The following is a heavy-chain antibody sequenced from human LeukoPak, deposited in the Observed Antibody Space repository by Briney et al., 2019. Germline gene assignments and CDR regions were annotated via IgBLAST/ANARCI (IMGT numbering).Heavy chain of an antibody. J-gene: IGHJ4*02. V-gene: IGHV3-23*01. CDR3: AKDSGSYYYFDY. Sequence: GGSLRLSCAASGFTFSSYAMSWVRQAPGKGLEWVSAISGSGGSTYYADSVKGRFTIPRDNSKNTLYLQMNSLRAEDTAVYYCAKDSGSYYYFDYWGQGTLVTVSS. CDR2: ISGSGGST. D-gene: IGHD1-26*01. CDR1: GFTFSSYA.